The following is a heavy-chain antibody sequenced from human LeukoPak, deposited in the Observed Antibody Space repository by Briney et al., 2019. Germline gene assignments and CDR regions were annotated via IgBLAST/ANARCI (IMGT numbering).Heavy chain of an antibody. CDR3: AKDPMVRGVIGRYFDY. Sequence: GGSLRLSCAASGFTFSSYGMHWVPQAPRKGLEWVAFIRYDGSNMNYADSVKGRFTISRDYSKNTLCMQMNCLRAEYTAVYYFAKDPMVRGVIGRYFDYWGQGTLVTVSS. J-gene: IGHJ4*02. CDR2: IRYDGSNM. D-gene: IGHD3-10*01. CDR1: GFTFSSYG. V-gene: IGHV3-30*02.